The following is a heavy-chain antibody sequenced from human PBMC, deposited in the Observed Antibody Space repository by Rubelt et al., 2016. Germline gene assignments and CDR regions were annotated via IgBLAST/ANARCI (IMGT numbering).Heavy chain of an antibody. D-gene: IGHD3-22*01. V-gene: IGHV3-53*01. J-gene: IGHJ4*02. CDR2: IYSGGST. CDR3: ARSTYYYDSSGYSH. Sequence: GKGLEWVSVIYSGGSTYYADSVKGRFTISRDNAKNSLYLQMNSLRDEDTAVYYCARSTYYYDSSGYSHWGQGTLVTVSS.